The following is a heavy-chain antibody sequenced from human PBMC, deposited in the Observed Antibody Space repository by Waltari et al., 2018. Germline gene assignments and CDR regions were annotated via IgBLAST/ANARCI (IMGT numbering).Heavy chain of an antibody. CDR2: INHSGST. CDR3: ARVKGTSGGLRFLEWLPTHNWFDP. D-gene: IGHD3-3*01. Sequence: QVQLQQWGAGLLKPSETLSLTCAVYGGSFSGYYWRWIRQPPGKGLEWIGEINHSGSTNYNPSLKSRVTISVDTSKNQFSLKLSSVTAADTAVYYCARVKGTSGGLRFLEWLPTHNWFDPWGQGTLVTVSS. CDR1: GGSFSGYY. J-gene: IGHJ5*02. V-gene: IGHV4-34*01.